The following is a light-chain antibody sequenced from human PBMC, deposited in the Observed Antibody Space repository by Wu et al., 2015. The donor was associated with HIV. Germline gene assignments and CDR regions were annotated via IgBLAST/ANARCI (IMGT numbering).Light chain of an antibody. J-gene: IGKJ2*01. CDR3: QQRSNWPPYT. CDR2: DAS. Sequence: EVVLTQSPDTLSLSPGESAMLSCRASESVLTYLGWYQQKPGQPPRLLIYDASNRATGIPARFSGSRSGTDFTLTISSLEPEDFAVYYCQQRSNWPPYTFGQGTKLEIK. CDR1: ESVLTY. V-gene: IGKV3-11*01.